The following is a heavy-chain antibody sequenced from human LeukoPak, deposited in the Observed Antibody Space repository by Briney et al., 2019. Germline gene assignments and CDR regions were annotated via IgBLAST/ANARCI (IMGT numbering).Heavy chain of an antibody. J-gene: IGHJ4*02. CDR2: IKTDGSAK. CDR3: TKDLNHDSSG. Sequence: PGGSQRLSCAASGFRFSDYWLTWVRQAPGKGLECVANIKTDGSAKYYPDSVKGRFTVSRDNAKNSLYLQMNNMRVEDTAIYYCTKDLNHDSSGRGKGTLVTASS. V-gene: IGHV3-7*01. CDR1: GFRFSDYW. D-gene: IGHD3-22*01.